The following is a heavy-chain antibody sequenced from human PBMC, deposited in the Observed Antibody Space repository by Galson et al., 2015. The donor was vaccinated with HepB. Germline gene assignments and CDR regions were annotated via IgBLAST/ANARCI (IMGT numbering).Heavy chain of an antibody. D-gene: IGHD2-15*01. CDR2: ISNGDGSA. Sequence: SLRLSCAASGFTFSNFAMSWVRQAPGKGLEWVSIISNGDGSAYYADSVKGRFTISRDNSKNTLYLQMNCLKADDTAVYYCAKIRVAATVYYFYPMDVWGQGTTVTVSS. CDR3: AKIRVAATVYYFYPMDV. CDR1: GFTFSNFA. J-gene: IGHJ6*02. V-gene: IGHV3-23*01.